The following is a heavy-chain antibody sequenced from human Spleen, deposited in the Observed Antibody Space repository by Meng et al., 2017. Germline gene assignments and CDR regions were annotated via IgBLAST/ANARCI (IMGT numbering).Heavy chain of an antibody. J-gene: IGHJ4*02. Sequence: QVQLQESGPGPVKPSQTLSRTCTVSGGSISSGDYYWSWIRQPPGKGLEWIGYIYYTGRTYYNPSLESRVTISVDTSKNQFSLKLSSVTAADTAMYYCARDLQGYIYAFGYWGQGTLVTVSS. CDR3: ARDLQGYIYAFGY. D-gene: IGHD5-18*01. CDR1: GGSISSGDYY. CDR2: IYYTGRT. V-gene: IGHV4-30-4*01.